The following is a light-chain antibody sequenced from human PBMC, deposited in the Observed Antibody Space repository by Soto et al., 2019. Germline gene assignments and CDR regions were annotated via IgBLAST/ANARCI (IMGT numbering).Light chain of an antibody. Sequence: AIQMTQSPSSLSASVGDRVTITCRASQGIRNDLGWYQQKPGKAPKFLIYGASSLQSGVPSRFSGSGSGTDFTLTINSLQPEDFATYYFLQDYNYPYTFGQGTKLEIK. CDR2: GAS. J-gene: IGKJ2*01. CDR1: QGIRND. CDR3: LQDYNYPYT. V-gene: IGKV1-6*01.